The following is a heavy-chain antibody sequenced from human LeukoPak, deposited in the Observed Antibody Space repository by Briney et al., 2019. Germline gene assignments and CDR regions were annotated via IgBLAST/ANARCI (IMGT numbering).Heavy chain of an antibody. J-gene: IGHJ6*02. CDR3: AREVTHHVYYGMDV. CDR1: GYTFINYG. Sequence: GASVNVSCKASGYTFINYGIRWVRQAPGQGLEWMGWISGSKGNTNYAQKFQGRVTMTTDTSTSTAYMELRSLRSDDTAVYFCAREVTHHVYYGMDVWGQGTTVTVSS. V-gene: IGHV1-18*01. CDR2: ISGSKGNT. D-gene: IGHD4-11*01.